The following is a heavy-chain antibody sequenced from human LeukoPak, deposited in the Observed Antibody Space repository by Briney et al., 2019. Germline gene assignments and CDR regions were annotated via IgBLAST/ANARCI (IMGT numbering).Heavy chain of an antibody. Sequence: GTSLRLSCVASGFTFHDHGMDWVRQAPGKGLEWVAVIAADGGVKHYADSVKGRFTLSRDNSKNTLFLQMNILSVEDTAVYYCAREATWGQWYFDLWGQGTPVTVS. J-gene: IGHJ4*01. CDR3: AREATWGQWYFDL. V-gene: IGHV3-30*03. CDR2: IAADGGVK. CDR1: GFTFHDHG. D-gene: IGHD6-19*01.